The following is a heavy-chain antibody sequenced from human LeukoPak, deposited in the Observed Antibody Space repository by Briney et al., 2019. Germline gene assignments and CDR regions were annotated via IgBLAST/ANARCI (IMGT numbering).Heavy chain of an antibody. Sequence: PGGSLRLSCAASGFTFSSYGMHWVRQAPGKGLEWVAVIWYDGSNKYYADSVKGRLTISRDNSKNTLYLQMNSLRAEDTAVYYCARGYCTNGVCYETFDYWGQGTLVTVSS. V-gene: IGHV3-33*01. J-gene: IGHJ4*02. CDR3: ARGYCTNGVCYETFDY. CDR1: GFTFSSYG. CDR2: IWYDGSNK. D-gene: IGHD2-8*01.